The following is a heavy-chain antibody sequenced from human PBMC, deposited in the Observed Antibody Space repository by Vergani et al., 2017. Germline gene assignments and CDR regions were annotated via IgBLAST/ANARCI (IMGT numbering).Heavy chain of an antibody. CDR2: INAGNGTT. CDR3: AGCGGDCYSGAFDI. J-gene: IGHJ3*02. CDR1: GYTFTSYA. Sequence: QVQLVQSGAEVKKPGASVKVSCKASGYTFTSYAMHWVRQAPGQRLEWMGWINAGNGTTKYSQKFQGRVTITRDTSASTAYMELSSLRSEDTAVYYWAGCGGDCYSGAFDIWGQGTMVTVSS. D-gene: IGHD2-21*01. V-gene: IGHV1-3*01.